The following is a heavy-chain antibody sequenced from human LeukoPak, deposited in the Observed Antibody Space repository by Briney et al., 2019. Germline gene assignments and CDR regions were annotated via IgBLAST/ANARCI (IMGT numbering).Heavy chain of an antibody. CDR2: ISWNSGSI. D-gene: IGHD3-10*01. Sequence: PGRSLRLSCAASGFTFDDYAMHWVRQAPGKGLEWVSGISWNSGSIGYADSVKGRFTISRDNAKKSLYLQMNSLRPEDTALYYCAKDINYYGSGSYLGYWGQGNLVTVSS. CDR1: GFTFDDYA. V-gene: IGHV3-9*01. CDR3: AKDINYYGSGSYLGY. J-gene: IGHJ4*02.